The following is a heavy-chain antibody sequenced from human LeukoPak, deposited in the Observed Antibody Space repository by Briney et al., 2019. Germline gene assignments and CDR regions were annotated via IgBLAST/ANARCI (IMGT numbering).Heavy chain of an antibody. CDR2: ISGSGGST. D-gene: IGHD1/OR15-1a*01. V-gene: IGHV3-23*01. Sequence: GGSLRLSCAASGSTFSNYAMSWVRQAPGKGLEWVSGISGSGGSTYYADSVKGRFTISRDNSKNTLSLQMNSLRAEDAAVYYCAKASFNSFSGNNYYFDYWGQGTLVTVSS. J-gene: IGHJ4*02. CDR1: GSTFSNYA. CDR3: AKASFNSFSGNNYYFDY.